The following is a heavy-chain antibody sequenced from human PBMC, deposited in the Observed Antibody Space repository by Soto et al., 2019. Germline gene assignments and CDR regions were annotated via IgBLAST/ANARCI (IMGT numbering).Heavy chain of an antibody. V-gene: IGHV1-69*02. CDR3: ATSYGSGYRAFDY. Sequence: QAQLVQSGAEVKRPGSSVKVSCKASGDTFAFHSINWVRQAPGLGLEWMGRINPILSMSNYAQRFQGRVTMTADKSTSSAYMVLSSLRSEDTAIYYCATSYGSGYRAFDYWGQGALVTVSS. CDR2: INPILSMS. J-gene: IGHJ4*02. CDR1: GDTFAFHS. D-gene: IGHD3-10*01.